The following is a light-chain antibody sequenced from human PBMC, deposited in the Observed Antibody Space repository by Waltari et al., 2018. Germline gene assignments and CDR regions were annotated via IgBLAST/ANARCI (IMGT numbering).Light chain of an antibody. CDR1: VLGQEI. Sequence: SYELTQPSSASVSPGQTARITCSGDVLGQEIIRWFQQTPGQATVLFIFGDSERPSGIPERFAGSSSGTTVTLTISGAQVEDEADYYCFTVDDNSLRLFGGGTKLTVL. V-gene: IGLV3-27*01. CDR3: FTVDDNSLRL. J-gene: IGLJ2*01. CDR2: GDS.